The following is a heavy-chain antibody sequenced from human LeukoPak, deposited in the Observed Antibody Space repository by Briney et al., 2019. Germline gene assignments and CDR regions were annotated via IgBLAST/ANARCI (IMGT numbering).Heavy chain of an antibody. CDR3: AKDVQGYNYDLYFYDH. D-gene: IGHD3-16*01. J-gene: IGHJ5*02. Sequence: GGSLRLSCVPSGITFSNSALSWVRQAPGKGLEWVSTITKSGDQTHYADSVRGLFTISRDIFKNTLYLQMNSLRPEDTAIYYCAKDVQGYNYDLYFYDHWGQGTLVTVSS. CDR1: GITFSNSA. CDR2: ITKSGDQT. V-gene: IGHV3-23*01.